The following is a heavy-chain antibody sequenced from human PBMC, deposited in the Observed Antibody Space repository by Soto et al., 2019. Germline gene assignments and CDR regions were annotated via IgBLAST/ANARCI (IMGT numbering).Heavy chain of an antibody. J-gene: IGHJ4*02. CDR2: IFWDDDR. CDR1: EISLSTTGVG. CDR3: AHSHYRGVIPNPFDY. V-gene: IGHV2-5*02. D-gene: IGHD3-10*01. Sequence: QITLKESGPTLVKPTQTLTLTCTVSEISLSTTGVGEGWIRQPPGKALEWLGLIFWDDDRRYSPSLRSRLTIAKDTSKNQVVLTMTNMDPVDTATYYCAHSHYRGVIPNPFDYWGQGTLVTVSS.